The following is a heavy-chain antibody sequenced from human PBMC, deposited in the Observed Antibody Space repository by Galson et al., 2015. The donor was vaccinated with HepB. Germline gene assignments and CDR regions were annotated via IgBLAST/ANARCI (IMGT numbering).Heavy chain of an antibody. Sequence: PALVKPTQTLTLTCTFSGFSLSTSGMCVSWIRQPPGKALEWLALIDWDDDKYYSTSLKTRLTISKDTSKNQVVLTMTNMVPVDTATYYGARKTTGYSSSWYDYWGQGTLVTVS. CDR2: IDWDDDK. J-gene: IGHJ4*02. V-gene: IGHV2-70*01. CDR1: GFSLSTSGMC. CDR3: ARKTTGYSSSWYDY. D-gene: IGHD6-13*01.